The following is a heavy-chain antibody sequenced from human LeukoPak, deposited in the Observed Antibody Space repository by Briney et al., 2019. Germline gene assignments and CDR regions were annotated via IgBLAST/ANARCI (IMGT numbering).Heavy chain of an antibody. D-gene: IGHD4-17*01. CDR2: IYYSGST. CDR3: ARGMTTVTTADY. V-gene: IGHV4-59*01. CDR1: GGSISSYY. Sequence: SETLSLTCTVSGGSISSYYWSWIRQPPGKGLEWIGYIYYSGSTNYNPSLKSRVTISVDTSKNQFSLKLSSVTAADTAVYYCARGMTTVTTADYWGQGTLVTVSS. J-gene: IGHJ4*02.